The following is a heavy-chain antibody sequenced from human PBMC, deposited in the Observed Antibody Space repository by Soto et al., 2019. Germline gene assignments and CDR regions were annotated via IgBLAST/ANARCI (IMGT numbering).Heavy chain of an antibody. V-gene: IGHV4-31*03. Sequence: SETLSLTCTVSGGSISSGGYYWSWIRQHPGKGLEWIGYIYYSGSTYYNPSLKSRVTISVDTSKNQFSLKLSSVTAADTAVYYSARDRVVVVPAAIYYYYGMDVWGQGTTVTVSS. CDR3: ARDRVVVVPAAIYYYYGMDV. J-gene: IGHJ6*02. D-gene: IGHD2-2*02. CDR1: GGSISSGGYY. CDR2: IYYSGST.